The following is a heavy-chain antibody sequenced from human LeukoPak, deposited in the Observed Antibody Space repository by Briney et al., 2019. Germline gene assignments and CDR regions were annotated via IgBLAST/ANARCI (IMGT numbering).Heavy chain of an antibody. Sequence: GGTLRLSRTASGFPFSEFDMSWVRKAPGKGLKWVAFIRSKDYGGTPDYAASVIGRFSISRDDSKSIAYLQMNSLKTDDTAIYYCTREAATRFDAWGQGLLVPVSS. D-gene: IGHD6-25*01. CDR1: GFPFSEFD. V-gene: IGHV3-49*04. CDR2: IRSKDYGGTP. J-gene: IGHJ5*02. CDR3: TREAATRFDA.